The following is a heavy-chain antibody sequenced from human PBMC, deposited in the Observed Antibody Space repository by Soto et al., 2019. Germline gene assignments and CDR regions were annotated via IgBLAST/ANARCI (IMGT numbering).Heavy chain of an antibody. CDR3: ARVGAAINYFDY. CDR2: ISDYKGNT. D-gene: IGHD2-2*02. J-gene: IGHJ4*02. V-gene: IGHV1-18*01. CDR1: GYSFTRYY. Sequence: ASVKVSCKASGYSFTRYYINWVRQAPGQGLERMGWISDYKGNTNYAQKLQGRVTMTTDTSTSTAYIELRSLRSDVSAVYYCARVGAAINYFDYWGQGTQVTVSS.